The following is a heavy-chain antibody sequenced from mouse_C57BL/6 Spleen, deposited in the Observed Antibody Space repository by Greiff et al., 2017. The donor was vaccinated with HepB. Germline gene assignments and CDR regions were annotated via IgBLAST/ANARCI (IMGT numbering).Heavy chain of an antibody. CDR2: ISSGGSYT. D-gene: IGHD2-4*01. J-gene: IGHJ4*01. V-gene: IGHV5-6*02. CDR1: GFTFSSYG. Sequence: DVMLVESGGDLVKPGGSLKLSCAASGFTFSSYGMSWVRQTPDKRLEWVATISSGGSYTYYPDSVKGRFTISRDNAKNTLYLQMSSLKSEDTAMYYCARQAGPYYDYDRSCYAMDYWGQGTSVTVSS. CDR3: ARQAGPYYDYDRSCYAMDY.